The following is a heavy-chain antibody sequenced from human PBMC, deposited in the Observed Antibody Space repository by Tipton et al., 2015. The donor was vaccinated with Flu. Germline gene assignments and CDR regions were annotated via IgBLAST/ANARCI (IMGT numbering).Heavy chain of an antibody. Sequence: TLSLTCTVSGDSISTTIYYWGWVRQPPGKGLEWIGSIYYSGTTYYNPSLKSRVTISVDTSKNQFSLKLISVTAADTAVYYCGRVSPGVESWFDPWGRGTLVTVSS. J-gene: IGHJ5*02. CDR3: GRVSPGVESWFDP. CDR1: GDSISTTIYY. D-gene: IGHD3-3*01. V-gene: IGHV4-39*07. CDR2: IYYSGTT.